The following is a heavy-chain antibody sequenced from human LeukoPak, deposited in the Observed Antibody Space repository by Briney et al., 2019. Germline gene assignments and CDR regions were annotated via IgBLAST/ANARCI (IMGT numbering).Heavy chain of an antibody. J-gene: IGHJ4*02. CDR2: MYNGGST. CDR1: GGSISSSSYY. V-gene: IGHV4-39*01. D-gene: IGHD6-19*01. CDR3: ARHIREYRSGWYGFGY. Sequence: SETLSLTCTVSGGSISSSSYYWGWMRQPPGKGLEWIGSMYNGGSTYYNPSLKSRVTISVDMSKNQFSLKLSSVTAADTAVYYCARHIREYRSGWYGFGYWGQGTLVTVSS.